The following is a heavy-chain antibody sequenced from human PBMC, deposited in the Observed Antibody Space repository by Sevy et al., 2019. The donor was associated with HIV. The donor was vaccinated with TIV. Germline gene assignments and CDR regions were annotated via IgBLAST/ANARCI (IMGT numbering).Heavy chain of an antibody. CDR3: ARPYRTDPFYYSGSSGYYYPTYFDY. CDR1: GFTFSNYW. J-gene: IGHJ4*02. Sequence: GRSLRLSCAASGFTFSNYWMSWVRQAPGKGLEWVANIRQDGSEKYFVDSVKGRFAISRDNAKNSLYLQMKSLRAEDTAVYYCARPYRTDPFYYSGSSGYYYPTYFDYWGQGTLVTVSS. CDR2: IRQDGSEK. V-gene: IGHV3-7*01. D-gene: IGHD3-22*01.